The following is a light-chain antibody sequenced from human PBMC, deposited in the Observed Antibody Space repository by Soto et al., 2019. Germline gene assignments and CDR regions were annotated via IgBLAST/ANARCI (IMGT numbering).Light chain of an antibody. Sequence: DIQMTQSPSTLSASVGDRVTITCRASHDLGKWLAWYQQKPGKAPKLLVYDASNLHDAVPSRFSGSGSGTHITLTISGLQPDDFGTYYCQQYGDSYSFGQGTAVDI. CDR2: DAS. V-gene: IGKV1-5*01. J-gene: IGKJ2*01. CDR3: QQYGDSYS. CDR1: HDLGKW.